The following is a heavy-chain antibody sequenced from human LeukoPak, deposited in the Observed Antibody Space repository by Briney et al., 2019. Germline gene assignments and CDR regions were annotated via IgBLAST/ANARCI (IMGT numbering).Heavy chain of an antibody. CDR1: GFTVITND. D-gene: IGHD1-14*01. V-gene: IGHV3-53*01. J-gene: IGHJ4*02. CDR3: ARGVEPLAANTLAY. Sequence: GGSLRLSCAASGFTVITNDMTRVRQAPGKGLEWVSVLYSDGNTKYADSVQGRFTISRDNSKNTLYLEMNSLCPDDTAVYYCARGVEPLAANTLAYWGQGTLVTVSS. CDR2: LYSDGNT.